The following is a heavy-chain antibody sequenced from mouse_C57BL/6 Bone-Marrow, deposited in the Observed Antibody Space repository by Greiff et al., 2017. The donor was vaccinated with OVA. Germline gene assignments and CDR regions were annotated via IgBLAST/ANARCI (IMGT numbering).Heavy chain of an antibody. D-gene: IGHD1-1*01. V-gene: IGHV1-80*01. CDR1: GYAFSSYW. J-gene: IGHJ2*01. CDR2: IYPGDGDT. CDR3: ARRITTVPAGDY. Sequence: VKLQQSGAELVKPGASVKISCKASGYAFSSYWMNWVKQRPGKGLEWIGQIYPGDGDTNYNGKFKGKATLTADKSSSTAYMQLSSLTSEDSAVYFCARRITTVPAGDYWGQGTTLTVSS.